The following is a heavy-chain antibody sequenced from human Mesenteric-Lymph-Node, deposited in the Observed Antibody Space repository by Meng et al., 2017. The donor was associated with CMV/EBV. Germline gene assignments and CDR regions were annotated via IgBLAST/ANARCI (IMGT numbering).Heavy chain of an antibody. V-gene: IGHV3-7*01. Sequence: GESLKISCAASGFTFSSHWMTWVRQAPGKGLEGLANISPDGSERYYADSVKGRFTISRDNAKDSVFLQMNSLKVEDTALYYCTTDLNWVAFWGQGTLVTVSS. J-gene: IGHJ4*02. CDR1: GFTFSSHW. D-gene: IGHD7-27*01. CDR3: TTDLNWVAF. CDR2: ISPDGSER.